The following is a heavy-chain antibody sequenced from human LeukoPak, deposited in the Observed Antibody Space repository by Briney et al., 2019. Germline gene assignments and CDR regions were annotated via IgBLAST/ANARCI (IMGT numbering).Heavy chain of an antibody. J-gene: IGHJ4*02. CDR2: INPTSGGT. CDR1: GYTFTDYY. D-gene: IGHD2-21*01. V-gene: IGHV1-2*02. Sequence: ASVKVPCKASGYTFTDYYANWVRQAPGQGLEWVGWINPTSGGTSYAQKFQGRVTLTRDTSINTAYMDLSSLRYDDTAIYYCARGHSGDGYHFDYWGQGTLVAVSS. CDR3: ARGHSGDGYHFDY.